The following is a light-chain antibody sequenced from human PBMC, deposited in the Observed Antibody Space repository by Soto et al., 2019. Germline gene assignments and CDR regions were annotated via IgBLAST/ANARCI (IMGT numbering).Light chain of an antibody. Sequence: QSALTQPASVSGSPGQSITISCTGTSSDVGGYNDVSWYQQHPGQVPKLTIYEVTNRPSGVCSRFSGSNSVNTASLTISGPLAEDEADSYGRSYTNSGTWVFGGGTKLTVL. J-gene: IGLJ3*02. CDR1: SSDVGGYND. V-gene: IGLV2-14*01. CDR3: RSYTNSGTWV. CDR2: EVT.